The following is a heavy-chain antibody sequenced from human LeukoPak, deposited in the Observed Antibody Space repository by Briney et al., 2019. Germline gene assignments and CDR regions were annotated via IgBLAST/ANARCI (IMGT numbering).Heavy chain of an antibody. CDR1: GYTFTSYY. CDR2: INPSGGST. CDR3: ARDGGALPQAVQFDY. Sequence: ASVKVSCKASGYTFTSYYMHWVRQAPGQGLEWMGIINPSGGSTSYTQKFQGRVTMTRDTSTSTVYMELSSLRSEDTAVYYCARDGGALPQAVQFDYWGQGTLVTVSS. D-gene: IGHD3-16*01. J-gene: IGHJ4*02. V-gene: IGHV1-46*01.